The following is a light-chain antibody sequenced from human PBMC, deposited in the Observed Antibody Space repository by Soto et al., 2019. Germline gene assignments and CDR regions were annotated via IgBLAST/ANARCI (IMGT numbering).Light chain of an antibody. Sequence: EVVLTQSPGTLSLSPGERAALSCRASQSVSSTYLAWFQQKPGQPPRLLIYGSSSRATGIPDRFSGGGSGTDFTLTISGLEPEDFAMYYCHHYGASPYTFGQGTKVDIK. V-gene: IGKV3-20*01. CDR1: QSVSSTY. J-gene: IGKJ2*01. CDR2: GSS. CDR3: HHYGASPYT.